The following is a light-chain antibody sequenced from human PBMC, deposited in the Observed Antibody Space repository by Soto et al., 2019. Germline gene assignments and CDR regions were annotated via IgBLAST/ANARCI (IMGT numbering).Light chain of an antibody. CDR1: QSVSSSY. CDR2: GAT. J-gene: IGKJ2*01. Sequence: EIGLTQSQRTLSLSPGEGATLSCMASQSVSSSYLAWDQQKHGHAPMILSYGATSRTTGIPDRFSGSGSGTELTLSNSRLEPYDCAVYFWQQYGSARRSFGQAIKLEI. CDR3: QQYGSARRS. V-gene: IGKV3-20*01.